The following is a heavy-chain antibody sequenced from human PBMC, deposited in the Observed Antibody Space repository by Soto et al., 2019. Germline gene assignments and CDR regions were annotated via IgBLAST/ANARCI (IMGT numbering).Heavy chain of an antibody. CDR1: GGSFRGYY. D-gene: IGHD3-10*01. Sequence: PSESLSLACAVYGGSFRGYYWSWIRQSPGKGLEWIGEISHSGSTDYIPSLKSQLTISIDTSKNQFSLSLTSVTAADTAVYYCARGTSVRGVLVPFDYWGQGTLVTVSS. V-gene: IGHV4-34*01. CDR3: ARGTSVRGVLVPFDY. J-gene: IGHJ4*02. CDR2: ISHSGST.